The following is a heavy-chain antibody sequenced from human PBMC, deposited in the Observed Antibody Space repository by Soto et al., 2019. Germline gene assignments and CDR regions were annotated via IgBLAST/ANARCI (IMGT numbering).Heavy chain of an antibody. J-gene: IGHJ4*02. D-gene: IGHD3-3*01. CDR2: IIPIFGTA. V-gene: IGHV1-69*13. CDR1: GGTFSSYA. Sequence: ASVKVSCKASGGTFSSYAISWVRQAPGQGLEWMGGIIPIFGTANYAQKFQGRVTITADESTSTAYMELSSLRSEDTAVYYCARAAPYYDFWSGYYTVNYFDYWGQGTLVTVSS. CDR3: ARAAPYYDFWSGYYTVNYFDY.